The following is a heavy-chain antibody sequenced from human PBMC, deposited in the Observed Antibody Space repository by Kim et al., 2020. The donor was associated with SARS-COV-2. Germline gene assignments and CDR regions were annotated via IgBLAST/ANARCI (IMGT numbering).Heavy chain of an antibody. V-gene: IGHV3-48*03. J-gene: IGHJ4*02. Sequence: GGSLRLSCAASGFTFSSYEMNWVRQAPGKGLEWISYISSTGYTLYYADSVKGRFTISRDNAKNSVYLQMNSLRDEDTAVYYCARDWAGFDYWGQGTLVTVSS. CDR1: GFTFSSYE. CDR2: ISSTGYTL. CDR3: ARDWAGFDY. D-gene: IGHD3-16*01.